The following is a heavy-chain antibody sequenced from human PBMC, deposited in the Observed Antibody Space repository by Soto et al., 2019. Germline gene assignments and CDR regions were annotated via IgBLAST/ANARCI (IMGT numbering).Heavy chain of an antibody. D-gene: IGHD6-19*01. CDR2: ISYDGSNK. CDR3: AKDNAILAVAVRVYFDY. CDR1: GFTFSSYG. Sequence: PGGSLRLSCAASGFTFSSYGMHWVRQAPGKGLEWVAVISYDGSNKYYADSVKGRFTISRDNSKNTLYLQMNSLRAEDTAVYYCAKDNAILAVAVRVYFDYWGQGTLVTVSS. J-gene: IGHJ4*02. V-gene: IGHV3-30*18.